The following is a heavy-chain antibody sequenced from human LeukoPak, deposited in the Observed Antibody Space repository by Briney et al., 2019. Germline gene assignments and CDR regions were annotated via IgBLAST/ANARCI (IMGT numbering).Heavy chain of an antibody. CDR2: ISYDGSNK. CDR3: ARDLGY. Sequence: GGSLRLSCAASGFTFSSYAMHWVRQAPGKGLEGVAVISYDGSNKYYADSVKGRFTISRDNSKNTLYLQMNSLRAEDTAVYYCARDLGYWGQGTLVTVSS. J-gene: IGHJ4*02. V-gene: IGHV3-30*04. CDR1: GFTFSSYA.